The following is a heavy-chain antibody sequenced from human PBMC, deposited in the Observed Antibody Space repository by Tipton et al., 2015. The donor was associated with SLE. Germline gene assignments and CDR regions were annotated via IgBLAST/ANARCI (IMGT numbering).Heavy chain of an antibody. D-gene: IGHD2-21*02. Sequence: SLRLSCTASGFTFGDYAMSWVRQAPGKGLEWVGFIRSKAYGGTTEYAATVKGRFTISRDDSKSIAYLQMNGLKTEDTAVYYCTPCDYYFDYWGQGTLVTVSS. CDR2: IRSKAYGGTT. CDR1: GFTFGDYA. V-gene: IGHV3-49*04. CDR3: TPCDYYFDY. J-gene: IGHJ4*02.